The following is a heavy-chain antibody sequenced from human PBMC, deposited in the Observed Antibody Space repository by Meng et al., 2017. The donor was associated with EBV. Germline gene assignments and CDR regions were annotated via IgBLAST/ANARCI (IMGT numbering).Heavy chain of an antibody. J-gene: IGHJ4*02. CDR1: GFTFTSYA. CDR2: INAGNGNT. Sequence: QAQLFQSVAEGKKPGASVKVSCKASGFTFTSYAMHWVRQAPGQRLEWMGWINAGNGNTKYSQKFQGRVTITRDTSASTAYMELSSLRSEDTAVYYCARSGATIFGVVIPTYYFDYWGQGTLVTVSS. V-gene: IGHV1-3*01. CDR3: ARSGATIFGVVIPTYYFDY. D-gene: IGHD3-3*01.